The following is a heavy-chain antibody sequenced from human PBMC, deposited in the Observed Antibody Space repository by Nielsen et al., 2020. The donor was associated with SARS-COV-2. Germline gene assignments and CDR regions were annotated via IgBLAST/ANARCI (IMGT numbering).Heavy chain of an antibody. J-gene: IGHJ4*02. CDR3: ARKTVPDY. CDR2: IRYDGSNK. Sequence: GESLKISCAASGFTFSNYDIHWVRQAPGKGLEWVAIIRYDGSNKYYADSVKGRFTISRDNAENSLYLQMNSLRAEDTAVYYCARKTVPDYWGQGTLVTVSS. D-gene: IGHD4-17*01. V-gene: IGHV3-33*08. CDR1: GFTFSNYD.